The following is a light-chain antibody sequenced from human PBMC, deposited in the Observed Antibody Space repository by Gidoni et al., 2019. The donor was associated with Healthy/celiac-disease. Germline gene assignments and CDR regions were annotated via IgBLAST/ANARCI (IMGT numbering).Light chain of an antibody. Sequence: VLTQPPSVSAAPGQKVTISCSGSSSNIGNNYVSWYQQLPGTAPKLLIYENNKRPSGIPDRFSGSKSGTSATLGITGLQTGDEADYYCGTWDSSLSAVVFGGGTKLTVL. CDR3: GTWDSSLSAVV. CDR2: ENN. CDR1: SSNIGNNY. J-gene: IGLJ2*01. V-gene: IGLV1-51*02.